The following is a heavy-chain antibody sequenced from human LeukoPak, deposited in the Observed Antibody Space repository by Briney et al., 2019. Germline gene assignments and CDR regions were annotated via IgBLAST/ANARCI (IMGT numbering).Heavy chain of an antibody. CDR2: IKSKTDGGTT. CDR3: TTAGILTYYDIWSGYWRFDY. CDR1: GFTFSNAW. D-gene: IGHD3-3*01. J-gene: IGHJ4*02. V-gene: IGHV3-15*01. Sequence: GGSLRLSCAASGFTFSNAWMSWVRPAPGKGLEWVGRIKSKTDGGTTDYAAPVKGRFTISRDDSKNTLYLQMNSLKTEDTAVYYCTTAGILTYYDIWSGYWRFDYWGQGTLVTVSS.